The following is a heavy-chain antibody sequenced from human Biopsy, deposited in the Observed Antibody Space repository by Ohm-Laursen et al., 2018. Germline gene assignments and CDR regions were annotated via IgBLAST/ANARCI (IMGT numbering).Heavy chain of an antibody. J-gene: IGHJ5*02. V-gene: IGHV4-39*01. Sequence: GTLSLTCPVSGGSVSSNVAYWAWIRQPPGKGLESIGSIFYSGITYYNPSLQSRVPMSVDTSKNQYSLNLTSVTAADTAVYYCARHPTGFWFDPWGQGTLVIVSS. CDR3: ARHPTGFWFDP. CDR1: GGSVSSNVAY. CDR2: IFYSGIT.